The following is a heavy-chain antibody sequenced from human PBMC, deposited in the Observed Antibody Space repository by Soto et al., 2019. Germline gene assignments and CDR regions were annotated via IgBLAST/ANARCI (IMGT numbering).Heavy chain of an antibody. CDR3: ASLYDILTGYSYLGPWFDP. V-gene: IGHV4-39*01. J-gene: IGHJ5*02. CDR1: GGSISSSSYY. Sequence: SETLSLTXTVSGGSISSSSYYWGWIRQPPGKGLEWIGSIYYSGSTYYNPSLKSRVTISVDTSKNQFSLKLSSVTAADTAVYYCASLYDILTGYSYLGPWFDPWGQGTLVTVSS. CDR2: IYYSGST. D-gene: IGHD3-9*01.